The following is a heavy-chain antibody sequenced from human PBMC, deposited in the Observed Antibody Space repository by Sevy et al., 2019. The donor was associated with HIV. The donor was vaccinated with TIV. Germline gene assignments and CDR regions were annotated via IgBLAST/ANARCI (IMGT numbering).Heavy chain of an antibody. Sequence: GGSLRLSCSGSGFIFSDYYMSWIRQAPGRGLEWVSYISGIGITYYAESVEGRFTISRDNARNSLYLQMNSLRADDTSVYYCARDPLLGIASEVARGGYWGQGTLVTVSS. J-gene: IGHJ4*02. CDR2: ISGIGIT. D-gene: IGHD2-2*03. CDR3: ARDPLLGIASEVARGGY. V-gene: IGHV3-11*01. CDR1: GFIFSDYY.